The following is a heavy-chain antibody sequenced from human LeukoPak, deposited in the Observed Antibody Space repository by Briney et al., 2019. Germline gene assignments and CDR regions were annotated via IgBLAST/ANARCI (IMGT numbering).Heavy chain of an antibody. CDR3: ARVGLLFWSAQFDY. CDR2: INPNSGGT. Sequence: ASVKVSCKASGYTFTGYYMHWVRQAPGQGLEWMGWINPNSGGTNYAQKFQGRVTMTRDTSISTAYMELSRLRSDDTAVYYCARVGLLFWSAQFDYWGQGTLVTVSS. D-gene: IGHD3-3*01. CDR1: GYTFTGYY. V-gene: IGHV1-2*02. J-gene: IGHJ4*02.